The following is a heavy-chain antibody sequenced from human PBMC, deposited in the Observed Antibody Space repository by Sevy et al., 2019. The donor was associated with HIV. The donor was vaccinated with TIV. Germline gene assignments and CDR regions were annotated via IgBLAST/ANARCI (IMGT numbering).Heavy chain of an antibody. J-gene: IGHJ4*02. CDR2: ISDSGGST. Sequence: GGSLRLSCAASGFSFSRYAMKWVRQAPGKGLEWVSSISDSGGSTYYADSVKGRFTISRDNSKNTLYLQMNSLRAEDTAVEDCAVGATPEYYYPYYFDYWGQGTLVTVSS. CDR1: GFSFSRYA. V-gene: IGHV3-23*01. CDR3: AVGATPEYYYPYYFDY. D-gene: IGHD3-10*01.